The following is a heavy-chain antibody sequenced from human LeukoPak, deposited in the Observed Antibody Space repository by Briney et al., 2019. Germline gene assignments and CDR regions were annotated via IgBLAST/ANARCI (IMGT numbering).Heavy chain of an antibody. V-gene: IGHV3-23*01. J-gene: IGHJ4*02. CDR1: GFTFSKYT. D-gene: IGHD1-14*01. CDR2: IYGGGSGST. Sequence: GGSLRLSCVASGFTFSKYTMSWVRQAPGKGLEWVSGIYGGGSGSTFYTESVKGRFTISRDNSKNTLYLQMNSLRDEDTAIYYCAKDFTPDGIWDIDYWGRGTLITVSS. CDR3: AKDFTPDGIWDIDY.